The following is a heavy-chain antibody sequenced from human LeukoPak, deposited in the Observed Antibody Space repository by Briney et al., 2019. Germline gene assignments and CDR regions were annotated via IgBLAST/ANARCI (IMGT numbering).Heavy chain of an antibody. CDR3: ARDPHSSGWSRDRAFDI. V-gene: IGHV3-11*04. Sequence: GGSLRLSCAASGFTFSDYYMSWIRQAPGKGLEWISYMSSSGSTIYYADSVKGRFTISRDNAKNSLYLQMNSLRDEDTAVYYCARDPHSSGWSRDRAFDIWGQGTMVTVSS. CDR2: MSSSGSTI. D-gene: IGHD6-19*01. CDR1: GFTFSDYY. J-gene: IGHJ3*02.